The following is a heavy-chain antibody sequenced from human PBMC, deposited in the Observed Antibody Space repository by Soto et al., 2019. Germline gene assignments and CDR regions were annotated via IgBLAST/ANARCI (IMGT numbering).Heavy chain of an antibody. J-gene: IGHJ6*01. D-gene: IGHD4-4*01. CDR1: GVSISSYP. CDR3: AIVLSGRLQLSYYGMDV. Sequence: YVTQSLTCPVSGVSISSYPGTWLRQTAGKAIEWIGRFYTTGTTPYNPAVKIRVTISVDTSKIQFSLKLSSVTAADAAVYYCAIVLSGRLQLSYYGMDVWGQETTVCASS. CDR2: FYTTGTT. V-gene: IGHV4-4*07.